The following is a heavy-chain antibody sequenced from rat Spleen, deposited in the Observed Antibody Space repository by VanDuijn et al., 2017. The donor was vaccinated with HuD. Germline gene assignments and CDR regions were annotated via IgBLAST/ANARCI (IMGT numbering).Heavy chain of an antibody. J-gene: IGHJ2*01. CDR2: IWSHGGI. V-gene: IGHV2-47*01. CDR3: ARGSVFFDY. CDR1: GFSLTSNT. Sequence: QVQLKESGPGLVQPSQTLSLTCTVSGFSLTSNTVSWIRQPPGKGLEWMGVIWSHGGIDYNSAIKSRLSITRDTSKSQVFLKVNSLQAEDTAMYFCARGSVFFDYWGRGVMVTVSS.